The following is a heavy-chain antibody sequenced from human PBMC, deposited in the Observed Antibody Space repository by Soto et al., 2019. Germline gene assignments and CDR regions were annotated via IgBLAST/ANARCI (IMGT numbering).Heavy chain of an antibody. Sequence: ESGGDLVQPGGSLRLSCTASGFIVSDTYMNWVRQAPGKGLEWVSVISNRGDTHYADSVRGRFSLSRDIADNTLHLQMNNLRVEDTAVYYCAREPRYCRGGSCSITGDAFDIWGQGTMVTVSS. D-gene: IGHD2-15*01. V-gene: IGHV3-66*01. J-gene: IGHJ3*02. CDR2: ISNRGDT. CDR3: AREPRYCRGGSCSITGDAFDI. CDR1: GFIVSDTY.